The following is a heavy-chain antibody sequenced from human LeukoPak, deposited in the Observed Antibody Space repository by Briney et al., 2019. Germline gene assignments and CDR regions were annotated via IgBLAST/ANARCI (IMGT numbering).Heavy chain of an antibody. J-gene: IGHJ6*02. CDR1: GFTFSSYS. V-gene: IGHV3-21*01. CDR2: ISSSSSYK. CDR3: ARFDYYGMDV. Sequence: GGSLRLSCAASGFTFSSYSMNWVRQAPGKGLEWVSSISSSSSYKYYADSVKGRFTISRDNAKNSLYLQMNSLRAEDTAVYYCARFDYYGMDVWGQGTTVTVSS.